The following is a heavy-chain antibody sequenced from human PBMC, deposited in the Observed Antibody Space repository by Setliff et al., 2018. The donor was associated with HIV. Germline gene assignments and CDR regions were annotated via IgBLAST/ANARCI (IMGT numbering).Heavy chain of an antibody. CDR3: AKDVYVAKYYYGSSGYSGSYYFDY. CDR2: ISSSGRT. Sequence: PGGSLRLSCAASGFTFSSYEMNWVRQAPGKGLEWVSYISSSGRTYYADSVKGRFTISRDSSKNTLYLQMNSLRAEDTAVYYCAKDVYVAKYYYGSSGYSGSYYFDYWGQGTLVTVSS. J-gene: IGHJ4*02. V-gene: IGHV3-48*03. D-gene: IGHD3-22*01. CDR1: GFTFSSYE.